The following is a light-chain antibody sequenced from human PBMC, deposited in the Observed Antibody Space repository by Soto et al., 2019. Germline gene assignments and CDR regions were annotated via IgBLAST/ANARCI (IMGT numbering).Light chain of an antibody. CDR1: DIASKS. Sequence: SYALTQPPSVTVAPGRTARISWGGNDIASKSVHWSQQKPGQAPVLVVYDDNDRPSGIPERLSGSNSGDTATLTISRVEAGDEADYYCQVWDSSSDHYVFGSGTKATV. V-gene: IGLV3-21*02. CDR3: QVWDSSSDHYV. CDR2: DDN. J-gene: IGLJ1*01.